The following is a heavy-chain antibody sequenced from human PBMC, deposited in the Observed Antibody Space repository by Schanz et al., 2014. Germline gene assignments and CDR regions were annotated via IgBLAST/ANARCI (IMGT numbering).Heavy chain of an antibody. J-gene: IGHJ4*02. CDR1: GFPFSDYF. Sequence: QVQLVDSGGGLVKPGGSLRLSCTASGFPFSDYFMAWIRQPPGRGLEWVSYIGNGGVTIYYADSVKGRFTISRDNSKNSLYLQMNSLRAEGTAVYYCARIGGSVFDYWAQGTLVTVSS. CDR3: ARIGGSVFDY. D-gene: IGHD3-10*01. CDR2: IGNGGVTI. V-gene: IGHV3-11*01.